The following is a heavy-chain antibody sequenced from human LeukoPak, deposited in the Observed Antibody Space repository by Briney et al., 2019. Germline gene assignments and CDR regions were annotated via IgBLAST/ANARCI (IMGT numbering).Heavy chain of an antibody. Sequence: SETLSLTCTVSGDSINSYYWLWIRQPAGKGLEWIGRIYSGGRTNYNPSLKSRVTMSEDTSKNQFSLKLSSVTAADTAVHYCARLRCSSTSCYGYFYYYMDVWGKGITVTVSS. J-gene: IGHJ6*03. CDR2: IYSGGRT. D-gene: IGHD2-2*01. CDR1: GDSINSYY. CDR3: ARLRCSSTSCYGYFYYYMDV. V-gene: IGHV4-4*07.